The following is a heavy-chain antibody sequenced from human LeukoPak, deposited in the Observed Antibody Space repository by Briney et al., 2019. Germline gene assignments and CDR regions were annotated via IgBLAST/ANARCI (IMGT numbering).Heavy chain of an antibody. D-gene: IGHD6-13*01. Sequence: GGSLRLSCAASXFTFSTYGMHWVRQAPGKRLEWVAVISYDGSYKFYADSVKGRFTISRDNSKSTLYLQMNSLRAEDTAVYYCAKDRYSGLNTIDYWGQGTLVTVSS. V-gene: IGHV3-30*18. J-gene: IGHJ4*02. CDR1: XFTFSTYG. CDR2: ISYDGSYK. CDR3: AKDRYSGLNTIDY.